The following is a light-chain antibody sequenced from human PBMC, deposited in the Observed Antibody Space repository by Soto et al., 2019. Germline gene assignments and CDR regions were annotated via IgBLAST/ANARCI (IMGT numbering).Light chain of an antibody. Sequence: EIVLTQSPATLSLSPGERATLSCRASQSVSSYLAWYQQKPGQSPRLLIYNASTRATGLPARFSGSGSGTDFTLTISSLEPEDFATYFCQQSGNWPHLGQGTRLEIK. V-gene: IGKV3-11*01. CDR1: QSVSSY. CDR2: NAS. J-gene: IGKJ5*01. CDR3: QQSGNWPH.